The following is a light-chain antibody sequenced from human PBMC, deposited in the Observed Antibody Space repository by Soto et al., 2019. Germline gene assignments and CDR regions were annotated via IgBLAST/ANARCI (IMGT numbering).Light chain of an antibody. CDR2: DAS. CDR3: QQYGSSPRT. V-gene: IGKV3-20*01. CDR1: QSVSNSY. Sequence: EIVLTQSPGTLSLSPGERATLSCRASQSVSNSYLAWYQQKPGQAPRLLIYDASSRATGIPDRFSGSGSGTDFTLTISRLEPGDFAVYYCQQYGSSPRTFGQGTKLEIK. J-gene: IGKJ2*02.